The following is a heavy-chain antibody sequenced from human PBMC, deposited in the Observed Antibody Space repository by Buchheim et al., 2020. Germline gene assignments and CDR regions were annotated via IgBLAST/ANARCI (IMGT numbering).Heavy chain of an antibody. CDR2: IYKSGST. CDR1: GGSISSGAYY. Sequence: QVQLQESGPGLVKPSQTLSLTCTVSGGSISSGAYYWRWIRQHPGKGLEWIAYIYKSGSTHYNPSLKSRVTISVDTSKNQFSLKLNSVTAADTAVYFCATKGGGSTSSSQFDYWGQGTL. CDR3: ATKGGGSTSSSQFDY. V-gene: IGHV4-31*03. D-gene: IGHD6-6*01. J-gene: IGHJ4*02.